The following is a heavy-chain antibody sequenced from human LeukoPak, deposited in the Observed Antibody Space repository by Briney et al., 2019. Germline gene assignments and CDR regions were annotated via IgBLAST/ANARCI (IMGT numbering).Heavy chain of an antibody. CDR3: ARHGRGSYLDY. V-gene: IGHV5-51*01. J-gene: IGHJ4*02. D-gene: IGHD1-26*01. Sequence: RESPKISCKGSAYCFTSYWIGWVCQMPGKGLEWMGIIYPGDSDTRYSPSFQGQVTISADKSISTAYLQWDSLRASHSAMYDCARHGRGSYLDYWGQGTLLTVSS. CDR1: AYCFTSYW. CDR2: IYPGDSDT.